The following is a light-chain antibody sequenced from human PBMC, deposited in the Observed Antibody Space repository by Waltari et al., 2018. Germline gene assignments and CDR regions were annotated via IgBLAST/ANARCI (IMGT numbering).Light chain of an antibody. Sequence: QSALTQPRSVSGSPGQSVTISCTGTSSDVGYYHYVSWYQQRPGKAPRLILYDVTKRPSGVPDRVSGSKAGNTASLTISGLQAEDEADFYCCSYAGSYILVFGGGTKLTVL. CDR1: SSDVGYYHY. CDR2: DVT. V-gene: IGLV2-11*01. J-gene: IGLJ2*01. CDR3: CSYAGSYILV.